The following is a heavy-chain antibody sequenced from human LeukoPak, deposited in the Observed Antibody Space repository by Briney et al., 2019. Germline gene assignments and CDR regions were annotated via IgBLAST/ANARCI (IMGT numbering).Heavy chain of an antibody. CDR1: GFTVSNNY. Sequence: GGSLSLSCAPSGFTVSNNYMSWVRQAPEGGRECVSVIDSGGSTYYEDSVKVRVTTSRDNAKNALYLQMNSLRAEDTAVYYCATCSTVTTDDYWGQGTLVTASS. V-gene: IGHV3-66*01. J-gene: IGHJ4*02. CDR3: ATCSTVTTDDY. CDR2: IDSGGST. D-gene: IGHD4-17*01.